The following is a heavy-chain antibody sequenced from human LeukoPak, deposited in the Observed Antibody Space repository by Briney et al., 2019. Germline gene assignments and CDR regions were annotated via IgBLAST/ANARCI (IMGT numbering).Heavy chain of an antibody. D-gene: IGHD1-26*01. CDR3: ARHDRLGGSYGNFDY. Sequence: PSETLSLTCTVSGGSISSYYWSWIRQPPGKGLEWIGYIYYSGSTNYNPSLKSRVTISVDTSKNQFSLKLSSVTAADTAVYYCARHDRLGGSYGNFDYRGQGTLVTVSS. J-gene: IGHJ4*02. CDR2: IYYSGST. V-gene: IGHV4-59*08. CDR1: GGSISSYY.